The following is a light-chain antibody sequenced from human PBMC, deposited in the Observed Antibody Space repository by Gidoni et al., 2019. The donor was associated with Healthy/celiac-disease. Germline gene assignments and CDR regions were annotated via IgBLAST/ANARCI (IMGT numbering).Light chain of an antibody. CDR2: AAS. V-gene: IGKV1-39*01. CDR1: QSISSY. CDR3: QQSYSTSQT. J-gene: IGKJ1*01. Sequence: IQMTQSPSSLSASVGDRVTITCRASQSISSYLNWYQQKPGKAPKLLIYAASSLQSGVPSRFSGRGSGTDFTLTISSLQPEDFATYYCQQSYSTSQTFGQGTKVEIK.